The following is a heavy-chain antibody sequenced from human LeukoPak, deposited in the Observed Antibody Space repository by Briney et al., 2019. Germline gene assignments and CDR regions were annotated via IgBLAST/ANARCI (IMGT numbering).Heavy chain of an antibody. CDR3: AWDSSAYDY. D-gene: IGHD3-22*01. V-gene: IGHV4-4*07. CDR2: IYTSGTI. Sequence: SETLSLTCTVSGGSISSYYWSWIRQPAGTALEWIGRIYTSGTITYNPSLKSRVTMSVDTSKNQFSLKLSSVTAADTAVYYCAWDSSAYDYWGQGTLVTVSS. CDR1: GGSISSYY. J-gene: IGHJ4*02.